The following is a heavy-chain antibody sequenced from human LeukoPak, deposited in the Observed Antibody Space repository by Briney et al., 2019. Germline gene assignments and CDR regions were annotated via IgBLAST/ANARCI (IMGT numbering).Heavy chain of an antibody. D-gene: IGHD5-12*01. CDR1: GFTFSSYG. CDR3: AKAKPDDYEYGVYFDY. CDR2: IWYDGSNK. Sequence: PGRSLRLSCAASGFTFSSYGMHWVRQAPGKGLEWVAVIWYDGSNKYYADSVKGRFTISRDNSKHSLYLQMNSLRTEDTAFYYCAKAKPDDYEYGVYFDYWGQGTLVTVSS. J-gene: IGHJ4*02. V-gene: IGHV3-33*03.